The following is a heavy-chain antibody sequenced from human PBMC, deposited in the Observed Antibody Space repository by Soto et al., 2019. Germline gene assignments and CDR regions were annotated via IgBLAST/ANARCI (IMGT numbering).Heavy chain of an antibody. CDR2: INHSGST. Sequence: QVQLQQWGAGLLKPSETLSLTCAVYGGSFSGYYWSWIRQPPGKGLEWIGEINHSGSTNYNPSLKSRVXXSXDXXKNRFSLKLGSVAAADTAVYYCARGSVAGARTIDYWGQGTLVTVSS. J-gene: IGHJ4*02. CDR3: ARGSVAGARTIDY. V-gene: IGHV4-34*01. CDR1: GGSFSGYY. D-gene: IGHD6-19*01.